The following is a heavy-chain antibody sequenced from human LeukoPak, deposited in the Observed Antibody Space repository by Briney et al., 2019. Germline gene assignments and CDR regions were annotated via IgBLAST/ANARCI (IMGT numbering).Heavy chain of an antibody. D-gene: IGHD6-25*01. CDR2: ISSDGSSS. CDR1: GFTFDDYT. CDR3: ARAGGYPYWHFDL. V-gene: IGHV3-74*01. J-gene: IGHJ2*01. Sequence: GGSLRLSCAASGFTFDDYTMHWVRQAPGKGLVWVSHISSDGSSSTYADSMKGQFTISRDTAKNTLFLQMNSLRAEDTAVYYCARAGGYPYWHFDLWGRGTLVTVSS.